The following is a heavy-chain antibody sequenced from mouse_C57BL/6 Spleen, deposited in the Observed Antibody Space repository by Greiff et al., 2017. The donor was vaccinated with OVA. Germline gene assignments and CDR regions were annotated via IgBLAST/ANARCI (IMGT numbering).Heavy chain of an antibody. J-gene: IGHJ2*01. D-gene: IGHD2-14*01. CDR1: GFTFSDYG. V-gene: IGHV5-17*01. CDR3: ASGRYGPSFDY. CDR2: ISSGSSTI. Sequence: EVQVVESGGGLVKPGGSLKLSCAASGFTFSDYGMHWVRQAPEKGLEWVAYISSGSSTIYYADTVKGRFTISRDNAKNTLFPQMTSLRSEDTAMYYCASGRYGPSFDYWGQGTTLTVSS.